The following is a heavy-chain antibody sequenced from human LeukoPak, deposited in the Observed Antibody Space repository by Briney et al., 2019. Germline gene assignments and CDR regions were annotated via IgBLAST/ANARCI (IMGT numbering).Heavy chain of an antibody. D-gene: IGHD6-13*01. Sequence: SGPTLVNPTQTLTLTCTFSGFSLSTSGVCVGWIRQPPGKVLEWLALIYWDDDKRYSPSLKSRLTITKDTSKNQVVLTMTNMDPVDTATYYCAHSIPVGQQLAPFDYWGQGTLVTVSS. J-gene: IGHJ4*02. CDR2: IYWDDDK. CDR1: GFSLSTSGVC. V-gene: IGHV2-5*02. CDR3: AHSIPVGQQLAPFDY.